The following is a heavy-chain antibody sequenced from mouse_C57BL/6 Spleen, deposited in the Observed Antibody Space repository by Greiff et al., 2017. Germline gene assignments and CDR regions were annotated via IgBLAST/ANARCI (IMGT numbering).Heavy chain of an antibody. J-gene: IGHJ1*03. V-gene: IGHV3-6*01. CDR2: ISYDGSN. CDR3: ARVGSSYRYFDV. CDR1: GYSITSGYY. D-gene: IGHD1-1*01. Sequence: EVQLQQSGPGLVKPSQSLSLTCSVTGYSITSGYYWNWIRQFPGNKLEWMGYISYDGSNNYNPSLKNRISITRDTAKNQFFLKLNAVTTEDTATYYCARVGSSYRYFDVWGTGTTFTVSS.